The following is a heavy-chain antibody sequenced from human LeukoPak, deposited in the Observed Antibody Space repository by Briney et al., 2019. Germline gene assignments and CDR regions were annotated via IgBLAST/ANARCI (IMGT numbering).Heavy chain of an antibody. CDR1: GFTFSSYA. Sequence: PGGSLRLSCAASGFTFSSYAMSWVRQAPGKGLEWVSAISGSGGSTYYADSVKGRFTISRDNAKNSLYLQMNSLRAEDTAVYYCARGDSSGWYEGNFDYWGQGTLVTVSS. J-gene: IGHJ4*02. CDR2: ISGSGGST. D-gene: IGHD6-19*01. CDR3: ARGDSSGWYEGNFDY. V-gene: IGHV3-23*01.